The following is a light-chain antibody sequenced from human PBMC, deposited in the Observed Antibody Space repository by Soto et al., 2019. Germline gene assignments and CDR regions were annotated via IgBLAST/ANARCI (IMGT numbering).Light chain of an antibody. V-gene: IGKV1-5*03. CDR3: QQNNNYPWT. J-gene: IGKJ1*01. CDR1: QSVSSW. Sequence: DIQMTQSPSTLSASVGDRVTITCRASQSVSSWLAWYQQKPGKAPRLLIYKASRLQSGVPSRFSGSGSETEFTITISILQPDYFASYYYQQNNNYPWTFGQGTKVEIK. CDR2: KAS.